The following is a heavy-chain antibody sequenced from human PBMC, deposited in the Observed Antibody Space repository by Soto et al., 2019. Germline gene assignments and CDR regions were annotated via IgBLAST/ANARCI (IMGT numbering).Heavy chain of an antibody. D-gene: IGHD3-22*01. CDR3: TSLLEDSSGYYLDY. CDR2: IRSKANSYAT. CDR1: GFTFSGSA. J-gene: IGHJ4*02. V-gene: IGHV3-73*01. Sequence: HPGGSLRLSCAASGFTFSGSAMHWVRQASGKGLEWVGRIRSKANSYATAYAASVKGSFTISRDDSKNTAYLQMNSLKTEDTVVYFCTSLLEDSSGYYLDYWGQGTLVTVSS.